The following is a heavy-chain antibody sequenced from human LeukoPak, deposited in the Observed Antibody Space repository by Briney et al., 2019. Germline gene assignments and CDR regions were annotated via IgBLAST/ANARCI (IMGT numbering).Heavy chain of an antibody. J-gene: IGHJ3*02. V-gene: IGHV3-21*04. CDR3: ARQLGYCSSTSCNDAFDI. Sequence: GGSLRLSCAASGFTFSSYSMNWVRQAPGKGLEWVSSISSSSSYIYYADSVKGRFTISRDNAKNSLYLQMNSLRAEDTAVYYCARQLGYCSSTSCNDAFDIWGQGTMVTVSS. CDR1: GFTFSSYS. CDR2: ISSSSSYI. D-gene: IGHD2-2*01.